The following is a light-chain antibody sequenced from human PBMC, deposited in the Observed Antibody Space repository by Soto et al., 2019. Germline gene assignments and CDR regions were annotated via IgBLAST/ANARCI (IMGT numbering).Light chain of an antibody. CDR3: QPYNNWPAT. CDR2: GSS. CDR1: QSVNSA. J-gene: IGKJ1*01. Sequence: EIVMTQSPATLSVSPGERATLSCRASQSVNSALAWYQQKPGQAPRLLIYGSSTRSTGFPARFSGFGSGTEYTFTISGLQSEDFAVYYCQPYNNWPATFGQGTKVEIK. V-gene: IGKV3-15*01.